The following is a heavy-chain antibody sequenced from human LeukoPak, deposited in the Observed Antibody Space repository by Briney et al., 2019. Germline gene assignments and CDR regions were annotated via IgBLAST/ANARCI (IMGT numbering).Heavy chain of an antibody. V-gene: IGHV4-34*01. J-gene: IGHJ4*02. CDR2: INHSGST. CDR3: ARGLWTLDY. Sequence: GSLRLSCAASGFTVSSNYMSWIRQPPGKGLEWIGEINHSGSTNYNPSLKSRVTISVDTSKNQFSLKLSSVTAADTAVYYCARGLWTLDYWGQGTLVTVSS. D-gene: IGHD3-10*01. CDR1: GFTVSSNY.